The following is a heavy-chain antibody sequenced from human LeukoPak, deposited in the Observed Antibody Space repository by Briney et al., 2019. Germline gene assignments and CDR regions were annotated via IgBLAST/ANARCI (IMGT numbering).Heavy chain of an antibody. V-gene: IGHV1-69*05. CDR3: ATYDFWSGTKNYYYYYSMDV. Sequence: GASVKVSCKASGGTFGSYAISWVRQAPGQGLEWMGGIIPIFGTANYAQKFQGRVTITTDESTSTAYMELSSLRSEDTAVYYCATYDFWSGTKNYYYYYSMDVWGKGTTVTVSS. J-gene: IGHJ6*03. CDR2: IIPIFGTA. CDR1: GGTFGSYA. D-gene: IGHD3-3*01.